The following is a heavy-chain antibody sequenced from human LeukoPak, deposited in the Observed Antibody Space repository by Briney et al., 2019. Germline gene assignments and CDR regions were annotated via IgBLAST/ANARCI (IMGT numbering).Heavy chain of an antibody. J-gene: IGHJ3*02. V-gene: IGHV3-21*01. D-gene: IGHD2-2*01. Sequence: GGSLRLPCAASGFTFSSYSMNWVRQAPGKGPEWVSSISSSSSYIYYAYSVKGRFTISRDNAKNSLYLQMNSLRAEDTAVYYCARARYCSSTSCFDAFDIWGQGTMVTVSS. CDR2: ISSSSSYI. CDR1: GFTFSSYS. CDR3: ARARYCSSTSCFDAFDI.